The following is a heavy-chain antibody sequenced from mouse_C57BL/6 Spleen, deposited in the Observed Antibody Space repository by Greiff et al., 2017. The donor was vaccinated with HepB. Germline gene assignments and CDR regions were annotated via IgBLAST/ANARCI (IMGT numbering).Heavy chain of an antibody. V-gene: IGHV1-59*01. CDR3: ARRAVAHYAMDY. Sequence: QVQLKHPGAELVRPGTSLKFSCKASGYTFTSSWFTWVKQRHGQGLEWIGVIDPSDSYTNYNQKFKGKATVTVDTSSSTAYMQLSSLTSEDSAVYYCARRAVAHYAMDYWGQGTSVTVSS. CDR1: GYTFTSSW. CDR2: IDPSDSYT. D-gene: IGHD1-1*01. J-gene: IGHJ4*01.